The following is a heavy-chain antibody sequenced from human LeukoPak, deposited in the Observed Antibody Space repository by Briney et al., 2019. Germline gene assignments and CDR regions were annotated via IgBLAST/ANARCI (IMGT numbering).Heavy chain of an antibody. V-gene: IGHV1-46*01. CDR1: GYTFTSYY. J-gene: IGHJ5*02. D-gene: IGHD2-2*01. CDR3: ARDLARRMGVVAPAASNWFDP. CDR2: INPSGGST. Sequence: ASVKVSCKASGYTFTSYYMHWVRQAPGQGLEWMGIINPSGGSTSYAQKFQGRVTMTRDTSTSTVYMELSSLRSEDTAVYYCARDLARRMGVVAPAASNWFDPWGQGTLVTVSS.